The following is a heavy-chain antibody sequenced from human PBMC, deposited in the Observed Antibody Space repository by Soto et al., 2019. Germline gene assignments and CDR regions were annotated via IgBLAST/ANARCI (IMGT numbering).Heavy chain of an antibody. J-gene: IGHJ4*02. CDR2: ISSSGSTI. CDR3: ARDPQQYDFWSGYQPGLPDY. CDR1: GFTFSDYY. Sequence: SLRLSCAASGFTFSDYYMSWIRQAPGKGLEWVSYISSSGSTIYYADSVEGRFTISRDNAKNSLYLQMNSLRAEDTAVYYCARDPQQYDFWSGYQPGLPDYWGQGTLVTVSS. D-gene: IGHD3-3*01. V-gene: IGHV3-11*01.